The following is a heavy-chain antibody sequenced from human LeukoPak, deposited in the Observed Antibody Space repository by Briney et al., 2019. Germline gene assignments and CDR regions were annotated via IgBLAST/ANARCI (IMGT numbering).Heavy chain of an antibody. CDR1: GFTFSTYW. V-gene: IGHV3-7*01. Sequence: PGGSLRLSCVASGFTFSTYWMNWVRQAPRKGLERVGTISPDGSDKYYVDSVKGQFTISRDNAKASLYLQINSLGADDTALYFCARGIVVVVGASDHFDYWGQGTLITVSS. D-gene: IGHD2-15*01. J-gene: IGHJ4*02. CDR2: ISPDGSDK. CDR3: ARGIVVVVGASDHFDY.